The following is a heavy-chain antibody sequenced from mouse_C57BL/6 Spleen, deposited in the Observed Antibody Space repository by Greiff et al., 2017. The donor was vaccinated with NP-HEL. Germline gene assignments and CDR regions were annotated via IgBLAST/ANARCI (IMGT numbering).Heavy chain of an antibody. CDR3: ARGGGTLAY. J-gene: IGHJ3*01. Sequence: QVQLQQSGAELVRPGASVKLSCKASGYTFTDYFINWVKQRPGQGLEWIARIFPGSGNTYYNEKFKGKATLTAEKSSSTAYMQLSSLTSEDSAVYYCARGGGTLAYWGQGTLGTVSA. CDR1: GYTFTDYF. V-gene: IGHV1-76*01. D-gene: IGHD1-1*02. CDR2: IFPGSGNT.